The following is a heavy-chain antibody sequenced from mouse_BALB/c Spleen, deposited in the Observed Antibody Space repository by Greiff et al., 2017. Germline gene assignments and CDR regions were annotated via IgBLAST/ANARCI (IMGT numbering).Heavy chain of an antibody. CDR2: ISSGGSYT. Sequence: EVKLVESGGDLVKPGGSLKLSCAASGFTFSSYGMSWVRQTPDKRLEWVATISSGGSYTYYPDSVKGRFTISRDNAKNTLYLQMSSLKSEDTAMYYCERQIYYGYDEEDYAMDYWGQGTSVTVAS. J-gene: IGHJ4*01. CDR1: GFTFSSYG. D-gene: IGHD2-2*01. CDR3: ERQIYYGYDEEDYAMDY. V-gene: IGHV5-6*02.